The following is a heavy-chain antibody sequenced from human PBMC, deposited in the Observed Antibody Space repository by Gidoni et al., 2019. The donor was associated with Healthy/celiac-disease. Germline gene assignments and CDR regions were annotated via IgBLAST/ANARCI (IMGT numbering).Heavy chain of an antibody. CDR1: GYTFPGYY. CDR3: ARGANTAMGRPDYYGMDV. V-gene: IGHV1-2*02. Sequence: QVQLVQSGAEVKKPGASVKVSCKASGYTFPGYYLHWVRQAPGQGLEWMGWINPNSGGTNYAQKFQGRVTMTRDTSISTAYMELSRLRSDDTAVYYCARGANTAMGRPDYYGMDVWGQGTTVTVSS. CDR2: INPNSGGT. J-gene: IGHJ6*02. D-gene: IGHD5-18*01.